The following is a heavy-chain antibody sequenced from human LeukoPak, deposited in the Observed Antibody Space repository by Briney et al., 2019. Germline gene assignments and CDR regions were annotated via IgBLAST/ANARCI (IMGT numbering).Heavy chain of an antibody. J-gene: IGHJ5*02. D-gene: IGHD1-26*01. Sequence: ASVKVSCKASGYTFTSYGISWVRQAPGQGLEWMGWISTYNGNTNYAQKLQGRVTMTTDTSTSTAYMELRSLRSDDTAVYYCARVMYSGSYPGGFDPWGQGTLVTVSS. CDR1: GYTFTSYG. CDR3: ARVMYSGSYPGGFDP. CDR2: ISTYNGNT. V-gene: IGHV1-18*01.